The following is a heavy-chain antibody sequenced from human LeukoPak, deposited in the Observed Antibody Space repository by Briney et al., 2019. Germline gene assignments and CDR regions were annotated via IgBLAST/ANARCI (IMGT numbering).Heavy chain of an antibody. Sequence: SETLSLTCAVYGGSFSGYYWGWIRQPPGKGLEWIGEINHSGSTNYNPSLKSRVTISVDTSKNQFSLKLSSVTAADTAVYYCARGLSDYDSSGYYYVGSYYFDYWGQGTLVTVSS. CDR1: GGSFSGYY. D-gene: IGHD3-22*01. J-gene: IGHJ4*02. CDR3: ARGLSDYDSSGYYYVGSYYFDY. CDR2: INHSGST. V-gene: IGHV4-34*01.